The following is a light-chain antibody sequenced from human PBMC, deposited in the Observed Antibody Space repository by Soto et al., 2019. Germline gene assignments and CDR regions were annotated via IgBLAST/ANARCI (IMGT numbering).Light chain of an antibody. CDR2: AAS. Sequence: DIQMTHSLSSLYASVEDRVIITCRASQSISNHLNWYLQKPGKAPKLLIFAASSLQSGVPSRFSGSRSGPDFTLTISSLQPEDFATYYCQQSYSSPPTFGQGTKVDNK. J-gene: IGKJ1*01. V-gene: IGKV1-39*01. CDR1: QSISNH. CDR3: QQSYSSPPT.